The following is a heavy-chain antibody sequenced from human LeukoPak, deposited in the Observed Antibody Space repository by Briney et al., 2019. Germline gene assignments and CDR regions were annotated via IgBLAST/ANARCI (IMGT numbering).Heavy chain of an antibody. Sequence: PGGSLRLSCAASGFTFSGYWMHWARQSPGRGLVWVSCINGDGSDTRYADSVKGRFTISRDNSKNTLYLQMNSLRAEDTAVYYCAKDCTDSSGYYDAFDIWGQGTMVTVSS. CDR3: AKDCTDSSGYYDAFDI. CDR1: GFTFSGYW. V-gene: IGHV3-74*01. J-gene: IGHJ3*02. D-gene: IGHD3-22*01. CDR2: INGDGSDT.